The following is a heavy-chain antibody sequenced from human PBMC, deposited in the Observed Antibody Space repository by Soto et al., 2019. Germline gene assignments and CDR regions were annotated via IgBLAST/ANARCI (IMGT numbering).Heavy chain of an antibody. J-gene: IGHJ3*02. CDR1: GFTFSSYG. D-gene: IGHD4-17*01. CDR2: IWYDGSNK. Sequence: GGSLRLSCAASGFTFSSYGMHWVRQAPGKGLEWVAVIWYDGSNKYYADSVKGRFTISRDNSKNTLYLQMNSLRAEDTAVYYCARPFPSRLRPGAFDIWGQGTMVTVSS. V-gene: IGHV3-33*01. CDR3: ARPFPSRLRPGAFDI.